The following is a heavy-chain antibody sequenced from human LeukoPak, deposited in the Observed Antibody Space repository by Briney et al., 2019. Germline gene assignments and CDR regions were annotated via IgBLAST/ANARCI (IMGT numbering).Heavy chain of an antibody. Sequence: GRSLRLSCAASGFTFSSYGMQWVRQAPGKGLEWVAVIWFDGSNKYYADSVKGRFTISRDNSKNTLYVQMNSLGPEDTAVYYCARSAGGTYDYYYYMDVWGKGTAVTVSS. D-gene: IGHD2-15*01. CDR3: ARSAGGTYDYYYYMDV. V-gene: IGHV3-33*01. CDR2: IWFDGSNK. CDR1: GFTFSSYG. J-gene: IGHJ6*03.